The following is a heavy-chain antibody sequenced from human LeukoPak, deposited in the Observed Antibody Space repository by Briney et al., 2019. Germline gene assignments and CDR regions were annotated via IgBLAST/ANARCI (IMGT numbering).Heavy chain of an antibody. J-gene: IGHJ4*02. D-gene: IGHD6-13*01. V-gene: IGHV1-2*02. CDR2: INPNSGGT. CDR1: GYTFTGYY. Sequence: GASVKVSCKASGYTFTGYYMHWVRQAPGQGLEWMGWINPNSGGTNYAQKLQGRVTMTTDTSTSTAYMELRSLRSDDTAVYYCARWAIAAGTAPNFDYWGQGTLVTVSS. CDR3: ARWAIAAGTAPNFDY.